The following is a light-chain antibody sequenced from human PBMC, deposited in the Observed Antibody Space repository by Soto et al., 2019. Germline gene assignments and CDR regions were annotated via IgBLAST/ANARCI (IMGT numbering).Light chain of an antibody. J-gene: IGLJ2*01. V-gene: IGLV2-14*01. Sequence: QSALTQPASVSGSPGQSITISCTGTSSDVGGYNSVSWYQQHPDKAPKVMIYDVSNRPSGVSNRFSGSKSGNTASLTISGLQAEDEADYYCSSYTSSSSWAFGGGTKVTVL. CDR1: SSDVGGYNS. CDR3: SSYTSSSSWA. CDR2: DVS.